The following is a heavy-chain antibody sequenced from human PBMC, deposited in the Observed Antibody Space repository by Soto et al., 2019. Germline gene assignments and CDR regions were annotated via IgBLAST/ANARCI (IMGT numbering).Heavy chain of an antibody. Sequence: PGGSLRLSCAASGFTFSSYGMHWVRQAPGKGLEWVAVIWYDGSNKYYADSVKGRFTISRDNSKNTLYLQMNSLRAEDTAVYYCARDMYSSGWYGLEYWGQGTLVTVSS. V-gene: IGHV3-33*01. D-gene: IGHD6-19*01. CDR2: IWYDGSNK. CDR3: ARDMYSSGWYGLEY. CDR1: GFTFSSYG. J-gene: IGHJ4*02.